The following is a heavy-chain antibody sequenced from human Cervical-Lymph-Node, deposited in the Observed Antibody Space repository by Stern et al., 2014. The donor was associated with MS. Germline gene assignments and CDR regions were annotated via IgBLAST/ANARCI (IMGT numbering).Heavy chain of an antibody. V-gene: IGHV1-2*06. CDR1: GYTFTAFY. CDR2: INCNTGDT. Sequence: VQLVESGAEVKKPGASLKVSCKASGYTFTAFYIDWVRQAPGQGLEWMGRINCNTGDTNYAQKMQGRVTMTRDTSVSTVYMELSGLTSDDTAVYYCARGTRGLDVWGQGTTVTVSS. CDR3: ARGTRGLDV. J-gene: IGHJ6*02.